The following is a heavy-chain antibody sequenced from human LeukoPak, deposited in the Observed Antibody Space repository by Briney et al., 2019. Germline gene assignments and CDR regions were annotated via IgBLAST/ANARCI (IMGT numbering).Heavy chain of an antibody. CDR3: ASSLYSSGWSLNSGAFDI. CDR1: GFIFSSYA. J-gene: IGHJ3*02. D-gene: IGHD6-13*01. V-gene: IGHV3-23*01. Sequence: GGSLRLSCAASGFIFSSYAMSWVRQAPGKGLEWVSVISGGGGGTYYADSVKGRFTISRDNSKNTLYLQMNSLRAEDTAVYYCASSLYSSGWSLNSGAFDIWGQGTMVTVSS. CDR2: ISGGGGGT.